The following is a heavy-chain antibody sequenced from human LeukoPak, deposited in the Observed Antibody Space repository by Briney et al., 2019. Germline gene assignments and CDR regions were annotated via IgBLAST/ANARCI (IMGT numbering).Heavy chain of an antibody. CDR2: IWYDGSNK. CDR1: GFTFSSYG. D-gene: IGHD1-14*01. Sequence: GGSLRLSCAASGFTFSSYGMLWVRQAPGKGLEWVAVIWYDGSNKYYADSVKGGFTISRDNSKNTLYLQMNSLRAEDTAVYYCARDFRNRAADYWGQGTLVTVSS. V-gene: IGHV3-33*01. CDR3: ARDFRNRAADY. J-gene: IGHJ4*02.